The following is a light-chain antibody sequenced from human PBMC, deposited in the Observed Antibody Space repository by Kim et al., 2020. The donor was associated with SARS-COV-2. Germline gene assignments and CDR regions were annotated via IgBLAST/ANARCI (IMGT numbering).Light chain of an antibody. CDR3: QLYGSSRWT. CDR2: GAS. J-gene: IGKJ1*01. V-gene: IGKV3-20*01. Sequence: EIVLTQSPVTLSLSPGERATLSCRASQSVSSSYLAWYQQKPGQAPRLLIYGASRRATGIPDRFSGSGSGTDFTLTISRLEPEDFAVYYCQLYGSSRWTFGQGTKVDIK. CDR1: QSVSSSY.